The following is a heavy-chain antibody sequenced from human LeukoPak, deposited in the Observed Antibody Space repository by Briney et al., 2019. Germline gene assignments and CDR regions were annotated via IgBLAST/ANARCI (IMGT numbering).Heavy chain of an antibody. J-gene: IGHJ4*02. Sequence: SQTLSLTCTVSGGSISSGDYYWSWIRQPPGKGLEWIGCIYYSGSTYYNPSLKSRVTISVDTSKNQFSLKLSSVTAADTAVYCCARQVLEWLLPAFDYWGQGALVTVSS. CDR3: ARQVLEWLLPAFDY. CDR1: GGSISSGDYY. D-gene: IGHD3-3*01. V-gene: IGHV4-30-4*08. CDR2: IYYSGST.